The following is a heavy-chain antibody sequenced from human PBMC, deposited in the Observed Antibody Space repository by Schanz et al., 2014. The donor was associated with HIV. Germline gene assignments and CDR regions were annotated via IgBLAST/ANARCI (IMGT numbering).Heavy chain of an antibody. CDR2: ITDGGDYT. J-gene: IGHJ4*02. D-gene: IGHD1-26*01. Sequence: DVQLLESGGDLVQPGGSLRLSCAASGFPFGSSVMSWVRQAPGKGLEWVSTITDGGDYTYYADSVKGRFTISRDNSKNTLYLRMDSLRAEDTAVYYCAKSLRVGLSFFNYWGQGTLVTVSS. V-gene: IGHV3-23*01. CDR3: AKSLRVGLSFFNY. CDR1: GFPFGSSV.